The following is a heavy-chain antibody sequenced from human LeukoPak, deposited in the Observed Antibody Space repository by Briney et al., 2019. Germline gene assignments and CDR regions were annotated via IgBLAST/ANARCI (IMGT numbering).Heavy chain of an antibody. CDR2: IIPIFGTA. CDR1: GGTFSSNA. J-gene: IGHJ5*02. V-gene: IGHV1-69*13. D-gene: IGHD2-21*01. Sequence: GASVKVSCKASGGTFSSNAISWVRQAPGRGLEWMGGIIPIFGTANYAQKFQGRVTITADESTSTAYMELSSLRSEDTAVYYCARAASILNWFDPWGQGTLVTVSS. CDR3: ARAASILNWFDP.